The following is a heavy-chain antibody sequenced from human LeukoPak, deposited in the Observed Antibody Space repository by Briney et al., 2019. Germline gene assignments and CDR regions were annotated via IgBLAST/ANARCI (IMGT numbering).Heavy chain of an antibody. Sequence: GESLKISCKGSGYSFTSYGISWVRQAPGQGLEWMGWISAYNGNTNYAQKLQGRVTMTTDTSTSTAYMELRSLRSDDTAVYYCARGDPKGQRGHYFDYWGQGTLVTVSS. V-gene: IGHV1-18*01. J-gene: IGHJ4*02. CDR1: GYSFTSYG. D-gene: IGHD3-16*01. CDR2: ISAYNGNT. CDR3: ARGDPKGQRGHYFDY.